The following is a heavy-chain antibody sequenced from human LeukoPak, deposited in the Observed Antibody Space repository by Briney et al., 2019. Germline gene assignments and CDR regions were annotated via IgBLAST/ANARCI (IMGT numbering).Heavy chain of an antibody. J-gene: IGHJ4*02. Sequence: GSLRLSCAASGFTFSDYAMHWVRQAPGKGLEYVSRISSNGGSTYYANSVKGRFTISRDNPKNTLFLQMGSLRAEDMAVYYCARAECSGGSCYFDYWGQGTLVTVSS. D-gene: IGHD2-15*01. CDR2: ISSNGGST. CDR1: GFTFSDYA. V-gene: IGHV3-64*01. CDR3: ARAECSGGSCYFDY.